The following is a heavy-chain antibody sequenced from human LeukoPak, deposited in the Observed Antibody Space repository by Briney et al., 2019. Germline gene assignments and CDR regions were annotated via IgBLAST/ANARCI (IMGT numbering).Heavy chain of an antibody. D-gene: IGHD1-26*01. Sequence: PGGSLRLSCAASGFTFSSYSMNWVRQAPGKGLEWVSYISSSSSTIYYADSVKGRFTISRDNSKNTLYLQMNSLRAEDTAVYYCARDNNRGYYYYMDVWGKGTTVTVSS. CDR1: GFTFSSYS. J-gene: IGHJ6*03. V-gene: IGHV3-48*01. CDR2: ISSSSSTI. CDR3: ARDNNRGYYYYMDV.